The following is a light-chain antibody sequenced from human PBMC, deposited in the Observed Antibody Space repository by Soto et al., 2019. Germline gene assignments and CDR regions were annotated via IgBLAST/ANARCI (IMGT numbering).Light chain of an antibody. CDR2: VRSDGRY. CDR1: SAYSGYT. V-gene: IGLV4-69*01. Sequence: QLVLTQSPSTSASLGASVRLTCTLNSAYSGYTIAWHQQLPGKGPRFLLQVRSDGRYIKGDGIPDRFSGSTSGAERYLTISSLQSEDEGDYYCQTWGTGFEMFGGGTKLTVL. J-gene: IGLJ3*02. CDR3: QTWGTGFEM.